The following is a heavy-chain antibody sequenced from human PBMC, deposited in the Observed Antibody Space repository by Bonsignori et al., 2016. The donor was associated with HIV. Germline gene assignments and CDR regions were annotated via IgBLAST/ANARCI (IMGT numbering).Heavy chain of an antibody. CDR3: AREGPDYYDGPGFDY. CDR2: IYTSGST. V-gene: IGHV4-61*02. D-gene: IGHD3-22*01. Sequence: WIRQPPGKGLEWIGRIYTSGSTNYNPSLKSRVTISVDTSKNQFSLKLSSVTAADTAVYYCAREGPDYYDGPGFDYWGQGTLVTVSS. J-gene: IGHJ4*02.